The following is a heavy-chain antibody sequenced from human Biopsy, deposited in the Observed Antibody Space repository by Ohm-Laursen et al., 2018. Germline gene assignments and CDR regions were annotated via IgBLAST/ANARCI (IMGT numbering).Heavy chain of an antibody. J-gene: IGHJ6*02. V-gene: IGHV3-30*18. CDR3: AKDLSVYYYCGIDV. CDR2: ISYDQITK. D-gene: IGHD5/OR15-5a*01. CDR1: GFTFRTYG. Sequence: SLRLSCSASGFTFRTYGMHWVRLAPGKGLEWVAVISYDQITKHYADSVRGRFTISRDNSKNTLHLQVNSLRAEDTAVYYCAKDLSVYYYCGIDVWGQGITVTVSS.